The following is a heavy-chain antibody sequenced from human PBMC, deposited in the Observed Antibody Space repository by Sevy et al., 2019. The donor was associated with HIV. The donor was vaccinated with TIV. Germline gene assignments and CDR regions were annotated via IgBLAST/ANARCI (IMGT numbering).Heavy chain of an antibody. Sequence: ASVKVSCKVFGYSLSKLSMHWVRQAPGKGLEWMGSLDPGNGEITYAQTLQGRVTMTEDTSTDTAYMELSGLTSEDTATYYCATVCLGYYSGSSYYQGDWFDPWGQGTLVTVSS. J-gene: IGHJ5*02. D-gene: IGHD2-15*01. CDR2: LDPGNGEI. CDR1: GYSLSKLS. CDR3: ATVCLGYYSGSSYYQGDWFDP. V-gene: IGHV1-24*01.